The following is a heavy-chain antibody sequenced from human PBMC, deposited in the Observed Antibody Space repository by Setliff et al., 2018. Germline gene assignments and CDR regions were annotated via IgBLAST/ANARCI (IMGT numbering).Heavy chain of an antibody. CDR2: IDPNSGVT. Sequence: ASVKVSCKASGYTFTINHLYWVRQAPGQGLECMGWIDPNSGVTHYGQKFQGRVTMTADTPTSTAYMELRSLTSDDTAVYYCARGPLDFVVVPAAAKFDSWGQGTLVTVSS. CDR1: GYTFTINH. V-gene: IGHV1-2*02. J-gene: IGHJ4*02. CDR3: ARGPLDFVVVPAAAKFDS. D-gene: IGHD2-2*01.